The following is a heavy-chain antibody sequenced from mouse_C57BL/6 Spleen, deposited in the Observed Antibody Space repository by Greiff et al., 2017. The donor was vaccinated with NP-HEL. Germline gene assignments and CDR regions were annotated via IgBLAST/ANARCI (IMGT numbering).Heavy chain of an antibody. J-gene: IGHJ4*01. CDR3: TTHDYGSSYYAMDY. V-gene: IGHV14-4*01. CDR1: GFNIKDDY. Sequence: VQLQQSGAELVRPGASVKLSCTASGFNIKDDYMHWVKQRPEQGLEWIGWIDPENGDTEYASKFQGKATITADTSSNTAYLQLSSLTSEDTAVYYCTTHDYGSSYYAMDYWGQGTSVTVSS. CDR2: IDPENGDT. D-gene: IGHD1-1*01.